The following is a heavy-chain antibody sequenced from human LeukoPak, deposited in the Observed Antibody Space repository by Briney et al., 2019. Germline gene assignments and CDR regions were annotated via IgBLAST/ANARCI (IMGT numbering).Heavy chain of an antibody. J-gene: IGHJ3*02. V-gene: IGHV4-31*03. CDR3: PRFSRSRRAFDI. D-gene: IGHD5/OR15-5a*01. CDR1: GGSISSGGYY. CDR2: IYYSGST. Sequence: SEALSLTCTVSGGSISSGGYYWSWIRQHPGKGLEWIGYIYYSGSTYYNPSLKSRVTISVDTSKNQFSLKLSAVTAADTAVYYCPRFSRSRRAFDIWGQGTLVTVSS.